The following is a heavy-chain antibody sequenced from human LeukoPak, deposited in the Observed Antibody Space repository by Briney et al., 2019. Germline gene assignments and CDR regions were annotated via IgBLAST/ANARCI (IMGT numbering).Heavy chain of an antibody. CDR3: ARASSKTPRGAFDI. J-gene: IGHJ3*02. V-gene: IGHV4-61*05. Sequence: SETLSLTCTVSGGSISSSTYYWGWIRQPPGKGLEWIGYIYYSGSTNYNPSLKSRVTISVDTSKNQFSLKPSSVTAADTAVYYCARASSKTPRGAFDIWGQGTMVTVSS. CDR1: GGSISSSTYY. CDR2: IYYSGST. D-gene: IGHD2-2*01.